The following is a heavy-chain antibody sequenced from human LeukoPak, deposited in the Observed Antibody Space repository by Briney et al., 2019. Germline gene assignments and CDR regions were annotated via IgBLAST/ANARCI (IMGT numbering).Heavy chain of an antibody. J-gene: IGHJ4*02. Sequence: GRSLRLSCTASGFTFGENDMSWVRQAPGKGLEWIGIIRSKLYGQTTEYAASVKGGFTISRDDDKSIAFLQLNSLKTEDTAVYYCTRAGNDYNNYQTPYWGQGTLVTVAS. D-gene: IGHD4-11*01. CDR1: GFTFGEND. CDR2: IRSKLYGQTT. V-gene: IGHV3-49*04. CDR3: TRAGNDYNNYQTPY.